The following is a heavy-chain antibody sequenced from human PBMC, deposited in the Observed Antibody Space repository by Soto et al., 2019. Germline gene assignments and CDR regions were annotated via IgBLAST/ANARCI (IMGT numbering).Heavy chain of an antibody. CDR1: GGAISSND. CDR3: ARYRREAVAGYTLDN. V-gene: IGHV4-59*01. D-gene: IGHD6-13*01. J-gene: IGHJ4*02. CDR2: VYNSGST. Sequence: SGTLSLTCTVSGGAISSNDWTWIRQPPGKGLELIEYVYNSGSTNYNPALKSRVTISEDTSKSQFSLKVNSMTAAYTAVYYCARYRREAVAGYTLDNWGQGTLVTVSS.